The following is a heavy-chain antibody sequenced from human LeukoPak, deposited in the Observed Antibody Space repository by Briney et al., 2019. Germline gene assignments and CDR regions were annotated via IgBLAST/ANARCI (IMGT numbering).Heavy chain of an antibody. CDR2: ISRSSTTI. CDR3: ARKGSYGFPDY. J-gene: IGHJ4*02. D-gene: IGHD1-26*01. CDR1: GFTFSDYS. V-gene: IGHV3-48*01. Sequence: GGSLRLSCVASGFTFSDYSMNWVRQAPGKGLEWISYISRSSTTIYYADSVKGRFTISRDNAKNSLYLQMNSLRAEDTAVYYCARKGSYGFPDYWGQGTLVTVSS.